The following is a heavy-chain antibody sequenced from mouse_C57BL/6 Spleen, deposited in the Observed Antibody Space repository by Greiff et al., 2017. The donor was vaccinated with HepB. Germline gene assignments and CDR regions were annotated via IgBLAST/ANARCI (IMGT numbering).Heavy chain of an antibody. V-gene: IGHV5-9*01. D-gene: IGHD1-1*01. J-gene: IGHJ1*03. CDR2: ISGGGGNT. Sequence: DVKLVESGGGLVKPGGSLKLSCAASGFTFSSYTMSWVRQTPEKRLEWVATISGGGGNTYYPDSVKGRFTISRDNAKNTLYLQMSSLRSEDTALYYCAGDGMGYGSGYWYFDVWGTGTTVTVSS. CDR3: AGDGMGYGSGYWYFDV. CDR1: GFTFSSYT.